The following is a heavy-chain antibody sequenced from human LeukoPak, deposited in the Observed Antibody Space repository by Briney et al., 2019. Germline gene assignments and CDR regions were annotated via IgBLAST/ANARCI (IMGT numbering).Heavy chain of an antibody. J-gene: IGHJ3*02. D-gene: IGHD3-10*01. CDR1: GFTFSSYS. CDR3: ARRGSSGYAFDI. Sequence: PGGSLRLSCAASGFTFSSYSMNWVRQASGKGLEWVSSISSSSSYIYYADSVKGRFTISRDNAKNSLYLQMNSLRAEDTAVYYCARRGSSGYAFDIWGQGTMVTVSS. V-gene: IGHV3-21*01. CDR2: ISSSSSYI.